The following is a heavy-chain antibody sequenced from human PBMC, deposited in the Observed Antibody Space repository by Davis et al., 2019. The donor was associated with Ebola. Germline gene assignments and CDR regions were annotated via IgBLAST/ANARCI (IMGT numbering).Heavy chain of an antibody. CDR3: ARHSGTYYPYYYYGMDV. CDR1: GYSFTSYW. D-gene: IGHD1-26*01. J-gene: IGHJ6*02. Sequence: GGSLRLSCKGSGYSFTSYWIGWVRQLPGKGLEWMGIIYPGDSDTRYSPSFQGQVTISADKSISTAYLQWSSLKGSDTAMYYCARHSGTYYPYYYYGMDVWGQGTTVTVSS. V-gene: IGHV5-51*01. CDR2: IYPGDSDT.